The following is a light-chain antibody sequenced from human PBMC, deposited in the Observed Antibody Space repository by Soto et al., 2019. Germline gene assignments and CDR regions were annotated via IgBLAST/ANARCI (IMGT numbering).Light chain of an antibody. CDR2: ATT. CDR1: QSISTF. CDR3: QHSYTTHRT. Sequence: DIPMTLSPYSLSASVGDRVSVTCRASQSISTFLDWYQQRLGEAHKLLIYATTSLQSGVPLRFSGSGSGAEFTLTIGILQPEDFATYYCQHSYTTHRTFGQGTKVEIK. J-gene: IGKJ1*01. V-gene: IGKV1-39*01.